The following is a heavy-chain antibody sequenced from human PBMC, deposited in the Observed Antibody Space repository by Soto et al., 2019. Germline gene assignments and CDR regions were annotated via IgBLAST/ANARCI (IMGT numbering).Heavy chain of an antibody. CDR1: DFSLSGSY. J-gene: IGHJ4*02. CDR2: ISMSGSYK. V-gene: IGHV3-11*06. CDR3: ASRGHCSNGQCHPFDS. Sequence: VQLVESGGALVKPGGSLRLSCVGSDFSLSGSYMSWVRQAPGKGLEWLSFISMSGSYKTYAASVEGRFTISRDNVKNFLYLQMDSLRAEDTAVYYCASRGHCSNGQCHPFDSWGQGTQVTVSS. D-gene: IGHD2-8*01.